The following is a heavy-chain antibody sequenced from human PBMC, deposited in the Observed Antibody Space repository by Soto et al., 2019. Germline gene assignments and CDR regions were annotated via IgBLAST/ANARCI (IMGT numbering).Heavy chain of an antibody. J-gene: IGHJ4*02. Sequence: GGSLRLSCAASGFTFSSYGMHWVRQAPGKGLEWVAVISYDGSNKYYADSVKGRFTISRDNSKNTLYLQMNSLRAEDTAVYYCAKDNGFFSGWYLPDYWGQGTLVTVSS. D-gene: IGHD6-19*01. V-gene: IGHV3-30*18. CDR3: AKDNGFFSGWYLPDY. CDR1: GFTFSSYG. CDR2: ISYDGSNK.